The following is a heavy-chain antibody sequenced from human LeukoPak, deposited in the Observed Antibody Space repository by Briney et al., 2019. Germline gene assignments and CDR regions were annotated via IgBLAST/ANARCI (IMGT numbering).Heavy chain of an antibody. CDR2: ISGSSGII. V-gene: IGHV3-48*01. D-gene: IGHD2-15*01. CDR1: GFTFNTYT. Sequence: PGGSLRLSCAASGFTFNTYTMNWVRQAPGKGLEWVSYISGSSGIIDYADSVRSRFTISRDNAKNSLYLQMNSLRAEDTAVYYCAKQLGYCSDGSCYFPYWGQGTLVTVSS. J-gene: IGHJ4*02. CDR3: AKQLGYCSDGSCYFPY.